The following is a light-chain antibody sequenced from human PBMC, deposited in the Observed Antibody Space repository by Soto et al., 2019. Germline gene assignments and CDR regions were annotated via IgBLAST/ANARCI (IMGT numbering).Light chain of an antibody. V-gene: IGLV2-14*03. J-gene: IGLJ2*01. Sequence: QSVLTQPACVSGSPGQSITISCAGSSSDIGPYNYVTWYQQHPGKAPRLIIYDVNNRPSGVSNRFSGSKSGNTASLTISGLQAEDEADYYCSSYTSRTTLVIFGGGTKVTVL. CDR1: SSDIGPYNY. CDR3: SSYTSRTTLVI. CDR2: DVN.